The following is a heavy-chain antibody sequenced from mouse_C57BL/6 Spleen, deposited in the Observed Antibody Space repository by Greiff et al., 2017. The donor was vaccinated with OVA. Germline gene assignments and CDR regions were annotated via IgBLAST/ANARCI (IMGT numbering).Heavy chain of an antibody. CDR3: ARNDGYPWYFDY. V-gene: IGHV1-52*01. D-gene: IGHD2-3*01. J-gene: IGHJ2*01. CDR1: GYTFTSYW. Sequence: QVQLQQPGAELVRPGSSVKLSCKASGYTFTSYWMHWVKQRPIQGLEWIGNIDPSDSETHYNQKFKDKATLTVDKSSSTSYMQLSSLTSVDSAVYSCARNDGYPWYFDYWGPGTTLTVSS. CDR2: IDPSDSET.